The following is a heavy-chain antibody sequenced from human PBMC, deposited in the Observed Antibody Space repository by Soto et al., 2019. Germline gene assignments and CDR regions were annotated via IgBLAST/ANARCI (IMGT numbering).Heavy chain of an antibody. D-gene: IGHD6-6*01. Sequence: GSLRLSCAASGFTFSTFEMNWVRQAPGKGLEWISSINTRGNAQFYADSVRGRFTISRDNARSSLYLHMGSLRTDDTALYYCARVRSSSSALYSHTCLASWGQGTLVTVSS. J-gene: IGHJ5*02. CDR1: GFTFSTFE. CDR3: ARVRSSSSALYSHTCLAS. CDR2: INTRGNAQ. V-gene: IGHV3-48*03.